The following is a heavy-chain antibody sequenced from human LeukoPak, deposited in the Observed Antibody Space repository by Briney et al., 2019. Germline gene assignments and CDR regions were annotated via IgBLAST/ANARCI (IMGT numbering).Heavy chain of an antibody. CDR3: ARLYSSSWTFDY. Sequence: ASVKVSCKASGYTFTGYYMHWVRQAPGQGLEWMGRINPNSGGTNYAQKFQGRVTMTRDTSISTAYMELSRPRSDDTAVYYCARLYSSSWTFDYWGQGTLVTVSS. V-gene: IGHV1-2*06. CDR1: GYTFTGYY. D-gene: IGHD6-13*01. J-gene: IGHJ4*02. CDR2: INPNSGGT.